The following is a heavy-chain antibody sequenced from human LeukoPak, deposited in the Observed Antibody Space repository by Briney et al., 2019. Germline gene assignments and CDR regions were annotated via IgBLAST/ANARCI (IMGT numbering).Heavy chain of an antibody. V-gene: IGHV4-34*01. Sequence: PSETLSLTCAVYGGSFSGYYWSWIRQPPGKGLEWIGEINHSGSTYYNPSLKSRVTISVDTSKNQFSLKLSSVAAADTAVYYCTRDLAGHFGGFYFDYWGQGTLVTVSS. J-gene: IGHJ4*02. CDR3: TRDLAGHFGGFYFDY. D-gene: IGHD2-21*01. CDR2: INHSGST. CDR1: GGSFSGYY.